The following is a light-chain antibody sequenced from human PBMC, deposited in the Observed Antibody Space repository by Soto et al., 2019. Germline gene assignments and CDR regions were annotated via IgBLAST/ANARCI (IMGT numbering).Light chain of an antibody. CDR3: SSYTSSSTWV. J-gene: IGLJ3*02. V-gene: IGLV2-14*01. CDR1: SSDVGGYNY. CDR2: EVS. Sequence: QSALTQSASVSGSPGQSITISCTGTSSDVGGYNYVSWYQQHPDKAPKLMIYEVSNRPSGVSNRFSASKSGNTASLTISGLQAEDEADYYCSSYTSSSTWVFGGGTKLTVL.